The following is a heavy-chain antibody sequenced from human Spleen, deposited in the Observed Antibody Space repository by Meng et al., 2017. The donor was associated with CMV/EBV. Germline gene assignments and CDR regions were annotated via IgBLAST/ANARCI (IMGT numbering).Heavy chain of an antibody. CDR1: GGSFSGYY. CDR2: INHSGST. Sequence: QVQLQQWGAGLLKPSEXLSLTCAVYGGSFSGYYWSWIRQPPGKGLEWIGEINHSGSTNYNPSLKSRVTISVDTSKNQFSLKLSSVTAADTAVYYCARGVWWLRAYYFDYWGQGTLVTVSS. V-gene: IGHV4-34*01. J-gene: IGHJ4*02. CDR3: ARGVWWLRAYYFDY. D-gene: IGHD5-12*01.